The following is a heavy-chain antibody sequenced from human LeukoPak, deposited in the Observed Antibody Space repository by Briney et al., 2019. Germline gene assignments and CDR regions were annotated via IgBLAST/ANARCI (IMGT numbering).Heavy chain of an antibody. CDR3: AAIMVVTAGVAFNI. V-gene: IGHV1-8*01. J-gene: IGHJ3*02. D-gene: IGHD2-21*02. Sequence: ASVKVSCKASGYTFTSYDINWVRQATGQGLEWMGWMSPNSDNRGYEQKFQGRATMTMDTSISTAYMELSSLRSEDTAVYYCAAIMVVTAGVAFNIWGQGTMVTVSS. CDR1: GYTFTSYD. CDR2: MSPNSDNR.